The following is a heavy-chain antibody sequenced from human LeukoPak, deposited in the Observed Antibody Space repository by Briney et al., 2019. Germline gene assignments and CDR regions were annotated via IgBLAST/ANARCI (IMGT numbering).Heavy chain of an antibody. D-gene: IGHD2-2*01. CDR1: GYTFTSYA. V-gene: IGHV7-4-1*02. J-gene: IGHJ5*02. CDR2: INTNTGNP. CDR3: ARAGENIVVPLDQNWFDP. Sequence: GASVKVSCKASGYTFTSYAMNWVRQAPGQGLEWMGWINTNTGNPTYAQGFTGRFVFSLDTSVSTAYLQISSLKAEDTAVYYCARAGENIVVPLDQNWFDPWGQGTLVTVSS.